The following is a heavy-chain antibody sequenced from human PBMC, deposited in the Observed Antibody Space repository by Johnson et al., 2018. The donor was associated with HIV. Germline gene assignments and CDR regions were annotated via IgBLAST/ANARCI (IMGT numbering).Heavy chain of an antibody. CDR1: GFTFSSYG. D-gene: IGHD6-19*01. J-gene: IGHJ3*02. CDR3: ARDREYGLAWGWALDI. Sequence: QVQLVESGGGVVQPGGSLRLSCAASGFTFSSYGMHWVRQAPGKGLEWVAVISYDGSNKYYADSVKGRLTISRDNSKNMLYLQTNSLRAEDTAVYYCARDREYGLAWGWALDIWGQGTMVTVSS. V-gene: IGHV3-30*03. CDR2: ISYDGSNK.